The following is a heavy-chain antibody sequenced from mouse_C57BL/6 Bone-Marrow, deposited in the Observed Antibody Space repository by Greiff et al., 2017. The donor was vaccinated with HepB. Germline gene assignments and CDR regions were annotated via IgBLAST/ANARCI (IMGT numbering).Heavy chain of an antibody. Sequence: VQLKESGPELVKPGASVKISCKASGYSFTDYNMNWVKQSNGKSLEWIGVINPNYGTTSYNQKFKGKATLTVDQSSSTAYMQLNSLTSEDSAVYYCARYTVSPYYYAMDYWGQGTSVTVSS. J-gene: IGHJ4*01. CDR1: GYSFTDYN. CDR2: INPNYGTT. D-gene: IGHD1-1*01. V-gene: IGHV1-39*01. CDR3: ARYTVSPYYYAMDY.